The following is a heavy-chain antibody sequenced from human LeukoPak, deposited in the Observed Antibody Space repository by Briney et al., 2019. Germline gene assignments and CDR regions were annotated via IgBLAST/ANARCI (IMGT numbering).Heavy chain of an antibody. D-gene: IGHD1-1*01. V-gene: IGHV3-74*01. CDR3: VSEHTGHDDY. CDR2: INTDGTTT. J-gene: IGHJ4*02. Sequence: GGSPRLSCAASGFTFSTYWMHWVRQAPGKGLVWVSRINTDGTTTTYADSVKGRFTISRDNAKNTLHLQMNRLRDEDTAVYDCVSEHTGHDDYWGQGTLVTVSS. CDR1: GFTFSTYW.